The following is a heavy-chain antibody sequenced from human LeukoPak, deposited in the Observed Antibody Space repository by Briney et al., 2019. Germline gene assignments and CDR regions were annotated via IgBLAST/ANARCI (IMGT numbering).Heavy chain of an antibody. CDR2: IYTSGST. J-gene: IGHJ3*02. Sequence: PSETLSLTCTVSGGSISSYYWSWIRQPAGKGLEWIGYIYTSGSTNYNPSLKSRVTISVDTSKNQFSLKLSSVTAADTAVYYCARYATPTVVTSPFDIWGQGTMVTVSS. CDR3: ARYATPTVVTSPFDI. D-gene: IGHD4-23*01. V-gene: IGHV4-4*09. CDR1: GGSISSYY.